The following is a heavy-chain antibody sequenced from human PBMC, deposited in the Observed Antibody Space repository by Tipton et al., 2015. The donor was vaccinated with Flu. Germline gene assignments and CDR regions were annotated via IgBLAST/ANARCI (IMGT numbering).Heavy chain of an antibody. CDR2: IHSSGST. V-gene: IGHV4-39*01. J-gene: IGHJ5*02. D-gene: IGHD3-10*01. CDR1: GGSISSSSDY. CDR3: ARTYGPLNCFDP. Sequence: LRLSCNVSGGSISSSSDYWGWIRQPPGKGLEWIGTIHSSGSTYFNPSLRSRVTISVDTSKNQFSLRLRSVTAADTALYFCARTYGPLNCFDPWGQGTLGTVSS.